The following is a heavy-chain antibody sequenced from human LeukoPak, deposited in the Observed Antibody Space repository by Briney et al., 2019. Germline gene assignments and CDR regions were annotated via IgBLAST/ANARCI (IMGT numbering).Heavy chain of an antibody. V-gene: IGHV4-30-4*01. CDR3: ARDITMVREPYYYYYGMDV. CDR1: GGSISSGDYY. J-gene: IGHJ6*02. Sequence: PSETLSLTCTVSGGSISSGDYYWSWVRQPPGKGLGWIVYMYYRGSTYYNPSLKSRVTISVDTSKNQFSLKLSSVTAADTAVYYCARDITMVREPYYYYYGMDVWGQGTTGTVSS. D-gene: IGHD3-10*01. CDR2: MYYRGST.